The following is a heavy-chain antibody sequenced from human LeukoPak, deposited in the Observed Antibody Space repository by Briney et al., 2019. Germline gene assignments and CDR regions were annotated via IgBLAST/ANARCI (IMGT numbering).Heavy chain of an antibody. CDR3: ARDAPRITIFGVGGGHDAFDI. Sequence: WETLSLTRTVSGGSISSYYWSWIRQPPGKGLEWMGYIYYSGSTNYNPSLKSRVTISVDTSKNQFSLKLSSVTAADTAVYYCARDAPRITIFGVGGGHDAFDIWGQGTMVTVSS. CDR2: IYYSGST. J-gene: IGHJ3*02. CDR1: GGSISSYY. V-gene: IGHV4-59*01. D-gene: IGHD3-3*01.